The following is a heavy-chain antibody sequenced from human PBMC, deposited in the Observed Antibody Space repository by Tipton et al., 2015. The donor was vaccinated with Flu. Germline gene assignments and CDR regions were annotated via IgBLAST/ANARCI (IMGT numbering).Heavy chain of an antibody. CDR1: GFTFNNYV. J-gene: IGHJ6*02. CDR2: ISYDGSNK. V-gene: IGHV3-30-3*01. CDR3: AREGPSGYGMDV. Sequence: QVQLVQSGGGVVQPGRSLRLSCAASGFTFNNYVMYWVRQAPGKGLEWVAVISYDGSNKYYTDSVKGRFTISRDNSKNTVYLQMTSLRVEDTAVYFCAREGPSGYGMDVWGQGTTVTVSS.